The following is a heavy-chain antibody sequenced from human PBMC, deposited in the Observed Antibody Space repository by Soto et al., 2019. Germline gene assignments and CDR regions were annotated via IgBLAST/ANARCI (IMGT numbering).Heavy chain of an antibody. V-gene: IGHV1-3*01. CDR2: IIPVSGKA. J-gene: IGHJ3*02. CDR3: ARDLAYYDFWSGYYPPQRAFDI. D-gene: IGHD3-3*01. CDR1: GYTSTNYG. Sequence: ASVKVSCKASGYTSTNYGMHWVRQAPGQRLEWMGWIIPVSGKANYAQKFQGRVTITRDKSTSTAYMELSSLRSEDTAVYYCARDLAYYDFWSGYYPPQRAFDIWGQGTMVTVSS.